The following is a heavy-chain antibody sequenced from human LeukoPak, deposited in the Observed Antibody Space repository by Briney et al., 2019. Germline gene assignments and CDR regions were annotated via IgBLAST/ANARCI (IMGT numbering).Heavy chain of an antibody. Sequence: GGSLRLSCVGSGFTSIAYALTWARQAPGKGLEWVSGSSGGGVTTYYADSVKGRFTISRDNSKNTLYLQMNSLRADDTAIYYCARNQQLGGHSYYYYGMDVWGQGTTVTVSS. J-gene: IGHJ6*02. CDR2: SSGGGVTT. CDR3: ARNQQLGGHSYYYYGMDV. V-gene: IGHV3-23*01. D-gene: IGHD3-16*01. CDR1: GFTSIAYA.